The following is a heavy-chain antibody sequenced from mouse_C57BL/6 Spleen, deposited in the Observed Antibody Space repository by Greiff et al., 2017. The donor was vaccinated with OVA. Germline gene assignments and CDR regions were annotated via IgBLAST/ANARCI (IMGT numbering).Heavy chain of an antibody. CDR3: VRHRVYYAMDY. CDR1: GFSFNTYA. V-gene: IGHV10-1*01. Sequence: EVKLVESGGGLVQPKGSLKLSCAASGFSFNTYAMNWVRQAPGKGLEWVARIRSKSNNYATYYADSVKDRFTISRDDSESMLYLQMNNLKTEDTAMYYCVRHRVYYAMDYWGQGTSVTVSS. D-gene: IGHD3-3*01. J-gene: IGHJ4*01. CDR2: IRSKSNNYAT.